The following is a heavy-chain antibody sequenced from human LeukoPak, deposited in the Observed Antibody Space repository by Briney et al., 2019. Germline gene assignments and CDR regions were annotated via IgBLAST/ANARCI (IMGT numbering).Heavy chain of an antibody. CDR3: ATKTDWSYFEY. V-gene: IGHV3-53*01. Sequence: GGSLRLSCAASGFTVNSNYMSWVRQAPGKGLEWVSALYASGSTYYADSVKGRFTISRDNSKNTQFLQMNSLRAEDTAVYYCATKTDWSYFEYWGQGTLVTVSS. J-gene: IGHJ4*02. D-gene: IGHD1-1*01. CDR1: GFTVNSNY. CDR2: LYASGST.